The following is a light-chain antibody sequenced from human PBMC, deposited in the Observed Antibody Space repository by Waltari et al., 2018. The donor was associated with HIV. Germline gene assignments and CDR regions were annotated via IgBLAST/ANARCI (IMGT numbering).Light chain of an antibody. Sequence: DIQMTQSPSTLSASVGDRVTITCRASQSISTWLAWYQQKPGKAPKLMIYKASTLESVVPSRFSGSGSGTEFTLTISSLQPNDFATYYCQQYNGYPVTFGGGTKVEIK. J-gene: IGKJ4*01. CDR2: KAS. CDR1: QSISTW. V-gene: IGKV1-5*03. CDR3: QQYNGYPVT.